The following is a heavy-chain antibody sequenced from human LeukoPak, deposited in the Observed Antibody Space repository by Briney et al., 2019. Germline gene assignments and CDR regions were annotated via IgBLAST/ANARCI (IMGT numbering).Heavy chain of an antibody. CDR1: GYTFTSYG. D-gene: IGHD3-9*01. Sequence: ASVKVSCKASGYTFTSYGISRVRQAPGQGLEWMGWISAYNGNTNYAQKLQGRVTMTTDTSTSTAYMELRSLRSDDTAVYYCARVVTDILTGYYNVGSDYWGQGTLVTVSS. V-gene: IGHV1-18*01. CDR3: ARVVTDILTGYYNVGSDY. CDR2: ISAYNGNT. J-gene: IGHJ4*02.